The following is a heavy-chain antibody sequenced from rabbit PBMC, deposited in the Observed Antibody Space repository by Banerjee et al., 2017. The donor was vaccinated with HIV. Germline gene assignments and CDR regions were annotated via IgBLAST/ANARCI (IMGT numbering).Heavy chain of an antibody. CDR2: IYSSNGDK. CDR1: GFSFSSGYD. J-gene: IGHJ4*01. CDR3: ARDRDGDAGYGSLAL. V-gene: IGHV1S43*01. Sequence: QELLVESGGGLVTLGGFMTLTCKASGFSFSSGYDMCWVRQAPGKGLEWIACIYSSNGDKWYASWVNGRFTISRSTSLNTVDLKMTSLTVADTATYFCARDRDGDAGYGSLALWGPGTLVTVS. D-gene: IGHD7-1*01.